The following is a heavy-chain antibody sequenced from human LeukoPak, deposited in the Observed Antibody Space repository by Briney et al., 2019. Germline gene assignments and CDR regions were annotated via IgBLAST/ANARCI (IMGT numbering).Heavy chain of an antibody. CDR3: ASVDYDNGGYTY. J-gene: IGHJ4*02. CDR2: INPNSGGT. CDR1: GYTFTGYY. V-gene: IGHV1-2*02. D-gene: IGHD3-22*01. Sequence: ASVKVSCKASGYTFTGYYMNWVRQAPGQGLEWMGWINPNSGGTNYAQKFQGRVTMTRETSIRTAYMELSRLRSDDTAVYYCASVDYDNGGYTYWGQGTLVTVSS.